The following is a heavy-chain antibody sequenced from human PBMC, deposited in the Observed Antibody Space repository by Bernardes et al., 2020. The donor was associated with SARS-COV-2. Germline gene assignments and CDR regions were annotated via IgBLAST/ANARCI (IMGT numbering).Heavy chain of an antibody. J-gene: IGHJ6*02. V-gene: IGHV1-2*04. CDR2: INPNSGGT. D-gene: IGHD6-13*01. CDR3: ARESIAAAGTYYYGMDV. Sequence: ASLKVSCKASGYTFTGYYMHWVRQAPGQGLEWMGWINPNSGGTNYAQKFQGWVTMTRDTSISTAYMELSRLRSDDTAVYYCARESIAAAGTYYYGMDVWGQGTTVTVSS. CDR1: GYTFTGYY.